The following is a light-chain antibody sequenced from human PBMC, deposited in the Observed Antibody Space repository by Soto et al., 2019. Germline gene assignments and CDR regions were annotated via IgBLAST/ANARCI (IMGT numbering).Light chain of an antibody. CDR1: NIGSKS. V-gene: IGLV3-21*04. Sequence: GPGKTARITCGGNNIGSKSVHWYQQKPGQAPVLVIYYDSDRPSGIPERFSGSNSGNTATLTISRVEAGDEADYYCQVWDSSSDHPYVFGTGTKLTVL. J-gene: IGLJ1*01. CDR3: QVWDSSSDHPYV. CDR2: YDS.